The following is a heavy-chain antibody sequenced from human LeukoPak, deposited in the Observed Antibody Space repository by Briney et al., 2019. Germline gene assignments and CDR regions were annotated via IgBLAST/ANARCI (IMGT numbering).Heavy chain of an antibody. V-gene: IGHV1-2*02. CDR2: INPSGGST. CDR3: AGDNRQAGMDAFDI. D-gene: IGHD1-14*01. J-gene: IGHJ3*02. Sequence: ASVKVSCKASGYTFTGYYMHWVRQAPGQGLEWMGIINPSGGSTSYAQKFQGRVTMTRDTSISTAYMELSRLRSDDTAVYYCAGDNRQAGMDAFDIWGQGTMVTVSS. CDR1: GYTFTGYY.